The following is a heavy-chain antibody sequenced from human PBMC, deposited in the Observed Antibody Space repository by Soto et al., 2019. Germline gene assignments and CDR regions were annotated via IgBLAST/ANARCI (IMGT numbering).Heavy chain of an antibody. CDR3: AKNLPRTGRFDY. Sequence: SETLSLTCTLSGASITSTTSFWSWTRQPPGKGLEWVGSIYYSGRTYYNPSLRSRVTISVDRSKNQFSLTMSSVTAADTAVYYCAKNLPRTGRFDYWGQGTSVTSPQ. V-gene: IGHV4-39*01. CDR2: IYYSGRT. J-gene: IGHJ4*02. CDR1: GASITSTTSF.